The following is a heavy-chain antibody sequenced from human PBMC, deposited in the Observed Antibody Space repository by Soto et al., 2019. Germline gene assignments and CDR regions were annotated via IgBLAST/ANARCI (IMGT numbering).Heavy chain of an antibody. V-gene: IGHV3-23*01. Sequence: GSLRLSCAASGFTFSSSAISWVRQAPGKGLEWVSAVSANGQGIYYADSVRGRFTISRDNSKNTVFLHMDSLSAEDTAVYYCAKDRHYPRDYFHYWGQGTLVTVSS. D-gene: IGHD3-10*01. CDR1: GFTFSSSA. J-gene: IGHJ4*02. CDR2: VSANGQGI. CDR3: AKDRHYPRDYFHY.